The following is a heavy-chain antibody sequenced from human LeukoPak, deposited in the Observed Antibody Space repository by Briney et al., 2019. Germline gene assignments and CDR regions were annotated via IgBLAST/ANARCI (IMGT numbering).Heavy chain of an antibody. CDR3: ARAYCSGGSCYSNGYFDY. Sequence: PSETLSLTCTVSGGSISSYYWSWIRQPPGKGLEWIGYIYYSGSTNYNPSLKSRVTISVDTSKNQFSLKLSSVTAADTAAYYCARAYCSGGSCYSNGYFDYWGQGTLVTVSS. J-gene: IGHJ4*02. CDR2: IYYSGST. D-gene: IGHD2-15*01. V-gene: IGHV4-59*01. CDR1: GGSISSYY.